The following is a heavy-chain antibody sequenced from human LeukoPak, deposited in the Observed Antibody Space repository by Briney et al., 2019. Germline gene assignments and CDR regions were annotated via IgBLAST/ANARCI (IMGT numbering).Heavy chain of an antibody. J-gene: IGHJ3*02. CDR1: GGSISSYY. D-gene: IGHD1-1*01. V-gene: IGHV4-59*01. Sequence: PSETLFLTCTVSGGSISSYYWSWIRQPPGKGLEWIGYIYYSGSTNYNPSLKSRVTISVDTSKNQFSLKLSSVTAADTAVYYCASSPGGTAAFDIWGQGTMVTVSS. CDR3: ASSPGGTAAFDI. CDR2: IYYSGST.